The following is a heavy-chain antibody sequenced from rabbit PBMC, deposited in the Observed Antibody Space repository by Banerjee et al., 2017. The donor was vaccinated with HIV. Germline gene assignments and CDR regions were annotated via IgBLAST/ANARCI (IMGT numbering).Heavy chain of an antibody. CDR3: ARDLAGVIGWNFNL. V-gene: IGHV1S45*01. CDR2: IVTNS. D-gene: IGHD4-1*01. Sequence: QQQLEESGGGLVKPEGSLTLSCTASGFSFSSYGISWVRQAPGKGLEWIAYIVTNSYYASWAKGRFTISKTSSTTVTLQMTSLTAADTATYFCARDLAGVIGWNFNLWGQGTLVTVS. J-gene: IGHJ4*01. CDR1: GFSFSSYG.